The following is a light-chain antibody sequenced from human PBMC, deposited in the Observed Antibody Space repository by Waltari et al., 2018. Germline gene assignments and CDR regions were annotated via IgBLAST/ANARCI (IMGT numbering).Light chain of an antibody. CDR3: AAWDDSLNGPV. V-gene: IGLV1-44*01. Sequence: QSVLTQPPSASGAPGQRVTISCSGGSSHIGSNTVNWYQQLPGTAPTPLVHSHNPRPSWVPDRSSGSQSGTSASLASGGLQSEDETDYYCAAWDDSLNGPVFGGGTKLTVL. CDR1: SSHIGSNT. J-gene: IGLJ3*02. CDR2: SHN.